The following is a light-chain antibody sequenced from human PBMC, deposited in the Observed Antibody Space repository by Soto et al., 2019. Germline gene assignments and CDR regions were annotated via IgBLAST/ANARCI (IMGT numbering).Light chain of an antibody. CDR2: RIS. J-gene: IGKJ1*01. V-gene: IGKV3-20*01. Sequence: ETVLTQSPGTLSMSPGETATLSCRASQTLGRNYLAWYQQKPGQAPRLLIHRISIRAAGISDRFSGSASGTDFTLTIRRLEPEDFATYFCQQSYSHPWTFGQGTTVEI. CDR1: QTLGRNY. CDR3: QQSYSHPWT.